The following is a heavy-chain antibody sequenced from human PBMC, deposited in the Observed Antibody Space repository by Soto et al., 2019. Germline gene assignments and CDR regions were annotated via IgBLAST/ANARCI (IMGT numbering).Heavy chain of an antibody. CDR2: MNPNSGNT. J-gene: IGHJ5*02. CDR3: AKPAAGPHNWFDP. Sequence: ASVKVSCKASGYTFTIYYINWVRQATGQGLEWMGWMNPNSGNTGYAQKFQGRVTMTRNTSISTAYMELSSLRSEDTAVYYCAKPAAGPHNWFDPWGQGTLVTVSS. D-gene: IGHD6-13*01. CDR1: GYTFTIYY. V-gene: IGHV1-8*01.